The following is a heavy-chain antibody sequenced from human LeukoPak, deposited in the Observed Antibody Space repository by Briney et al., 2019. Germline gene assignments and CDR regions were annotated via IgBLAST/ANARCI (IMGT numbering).Heavy chain of an antibody. J-gene: IGHJ4*02. Sequence: ASVKVSCKASGYTFTSYDINWVRQAPGQGLEWMGWMNPNSGNTGYAQRFQGRVTVTRNTSISTAYMELSSLRSEDTAVYYCARGSDPDSSAWDIKYFDYWGQGTLVTVSS. CDR3: ARGSDPDSSAWDIKYFDY. CDR1: GYTFTSYD. D-gene: IGHD6-19*01. V-gene: IGHV1-8*01. CDR2: MNPNSGNT.